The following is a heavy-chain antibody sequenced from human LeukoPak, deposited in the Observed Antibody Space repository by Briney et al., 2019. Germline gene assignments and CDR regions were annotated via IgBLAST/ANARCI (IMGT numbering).Heavy chain of an antibody. CDR3: AKAIRTSCYGCNMDL. J-gene: IGHJ6*03. V-gene: IGHV3-23*01. D-gene: IGHD2-2*01. Sequence: PGGSLRLSCAASGFTFSSYAMSWVRLAPGKALEWVSTISGSGGNTYYADSVKGRFTISRDNSKNTLYLQMNSLRAEDTVVYYCAKAIRTSCYGCNMDLWGKGTTVTVSS. CDR2: ISGSGGNT. CDR1: GFTFSSYA.